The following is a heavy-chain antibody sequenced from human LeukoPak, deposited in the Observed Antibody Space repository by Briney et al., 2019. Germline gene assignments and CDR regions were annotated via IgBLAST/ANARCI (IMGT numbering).Heavy chain of an antibody. CDR2: SXYNGNT. D-gene: IGHD3-10*01. J-gene: IGHJ4*02. Sequence: SXYNGNTNYAQKLQGRVTMTTDTSTSTAYMELRSLRSDDTAVYYCARAALLWFGELLRLVPPDYWGQGTLVTVSS. V-gene: IGHV1-18*01. CDR3: ARAALLWFGELLRLVPPDY.